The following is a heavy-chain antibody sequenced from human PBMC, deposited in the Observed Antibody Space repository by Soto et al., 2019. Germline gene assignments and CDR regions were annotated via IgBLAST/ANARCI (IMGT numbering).Heavy chain of an antibody. V-gene: IGHV1-46*03. CDR2: INPSGGST. CDR3: ASLSNCSSTSCPSAWFDP. J-gene: IGHJ5*02. D-gene: IGHD2-2*01. Sequence: ASVKVSCKASGYTFTSYYMHWVRQAPGQGLEWMGIINPSGGSTSYAQKFQGRVTMTRDTSTSTVYMELSSLGSEDTAVYYCASLSNCSSTSCPSAWFDPWGQGTLVTVSS. CDR1: GYTFTSYY.